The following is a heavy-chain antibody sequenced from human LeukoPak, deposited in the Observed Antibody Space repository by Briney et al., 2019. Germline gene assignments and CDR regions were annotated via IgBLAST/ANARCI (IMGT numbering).Heavy chain of an antibody. Sequence: SETLSLTCTVSGGSVSSHTYYWGWIRQPPGKGLEWIGSMHYIGSSYYNPSLKSRVTISIDTSKNQFSLNLSSVTAADTAVYYCARKTYSSGWRVPIDSWVRGTLVTVSS. J-gene: IGHJ4*02. CDR2: MHYIGSS. V-gene: IGHV4-39*01. D-gene: IGHD6-19*01. CDR3: ARKTYSSGWRVPIDS. CDR1: GGSVSSHTYY.